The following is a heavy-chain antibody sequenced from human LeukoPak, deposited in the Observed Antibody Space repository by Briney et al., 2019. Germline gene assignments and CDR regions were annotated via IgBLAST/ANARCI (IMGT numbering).Heavy chain of an antibody. CDR2: ISSSSSYI. J-gene: IGHJ3*02. V-gene: IGHV3-21*01. D-gene: IGHD1-26*01. Sequence: GRSLRLSCAASAFTFSTYIINSVRQAPVQALDSVSSISSSSSYIYYEDSLKGRFPISRANAKNSLYLQMNSLRAEYTAVYYCARFWDGSSTHDAFDIWGHGTMVTVSS. CDR3: ARFWDGSSTHDAFDI. CDR1: AFTFSTYI.